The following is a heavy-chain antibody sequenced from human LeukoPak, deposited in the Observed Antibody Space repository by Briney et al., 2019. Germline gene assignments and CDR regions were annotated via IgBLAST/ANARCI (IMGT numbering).Heavy chain of an antibody. CDR3: AIDKGGVAFDY. D-gene: IGHD3-16*01. J-gene: IGHJ4*01. Sequence: GGSLRLSCAASGFTFSSYGMHWVRQAPGKGLEWVADIWSDGNTKNYADSVKGRFTICRDYSKNRLALQLNTRRGEDTPVQCFAIDKGGVAFDY. CDR1: GFTFSSYG. CDR2: IWSDGNTK. V-gene: IGHV3-33*01.